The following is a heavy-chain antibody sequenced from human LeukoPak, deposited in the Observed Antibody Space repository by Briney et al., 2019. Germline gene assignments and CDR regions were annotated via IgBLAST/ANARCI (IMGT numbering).Heavy chain of an antibody. D-gene: IGHD2-21*02. CDR1: GFTFSSYG. Sequence: PGGSLRLSCAASGFTFSSYGMHWVRQAPGKGLEWVAVISYDGSNKYYADSVKGRFTISRDNSKNTLYLQMNSLGAEDMAVYYCAKDSQIVVVTHFDYWGQGTLVTVSS. CDR2: ISYDGSNK. V-gene: IGHV3-30*18. J-gene: IGHJ4*02. CDR3: AKDSQIVVVTHFDY.